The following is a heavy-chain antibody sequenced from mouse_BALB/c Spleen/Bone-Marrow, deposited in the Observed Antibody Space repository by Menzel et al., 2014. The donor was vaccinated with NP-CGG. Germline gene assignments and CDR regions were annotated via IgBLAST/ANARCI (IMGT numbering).Heavy chain of an antibody. D-gene: IGHD3-2*01. Sequence: VQLVESGAELVRPGTSVKVSCKASGYAFTNYLIEWVKQRPGQGLEWIGVINPGSGGTNYNEKFKGKATLTADKSSSTAYMQLSSLTSDDSAVYFCARDRELFDYWGQGTTLTVSS. J-gene: IGHJ2*01. CDR3: ARDRELFDY. CDR2: INPGSGGT. V-gene: IGHV1-54*01. CDR1: GYAFTNYL.